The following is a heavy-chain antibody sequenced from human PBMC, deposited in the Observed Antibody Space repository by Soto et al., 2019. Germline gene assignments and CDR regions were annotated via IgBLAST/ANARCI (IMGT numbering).Heavy chain of an antibody. J-gene: IGHJ4*02. Sequence: ASVKVSCKASGHTFTGYYMHWVRQAPGQGLEWMGWINAYNGNTNYAQNLQGRLTMTTDTSTSTAYMELRSLRSDDTAVYYCARDWFGVDYWGQGTLVTVSS. CDR1: GHTFTGYY. V-gene: IGHV1-18*04. CDR2: INAYNGNT. D-gene: IGHD3-16*01. CDR3: ARDWFGVDY.